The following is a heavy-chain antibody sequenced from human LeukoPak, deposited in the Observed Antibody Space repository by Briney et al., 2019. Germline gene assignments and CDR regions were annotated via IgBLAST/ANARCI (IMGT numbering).Heavy chain of an antibody. D-gene: IGHD3-22*01. Sequence: ASVKVSCKASGYTFTSYGISWVRQAPGQGLEWMGWISAYNGNTNYAQKLQGRVTMTTDTSTSTAYMELRSLRSDDTAVYYCARGKTYYYDSSGYYDPLIIDYWGQGTLVTVSS. V-gene: IGHV1-18*01. J-gene: IGHJ4*02. CDR1: GYTFTSYG. CDR3: ARGKTYYYDSSGYYDPLIIDY. CDR2: ISAYNGNT.